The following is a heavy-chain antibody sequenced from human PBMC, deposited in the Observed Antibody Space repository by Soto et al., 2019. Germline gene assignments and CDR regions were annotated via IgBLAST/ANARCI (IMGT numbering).Heavy chain of an antibody. J-gene: IGHJ6*02. D-gene: IGHD6-6*01. CDR1: GGTFSSYA. Sequence: SVKVSCKASGGTFSSYAISWVRQAPGQGLEWMGGIIPIFGTANYAQKFQGRVTITADESTSTAYMELSSLRSEDTAVYYCARVEYSSSLYYYYGMDVWGQVTTVTLSS. CDR2: IIPIFGTA. CDR3: ARVEYSSSLYYYYGMDV. V-gene: IGHV1-69*13.